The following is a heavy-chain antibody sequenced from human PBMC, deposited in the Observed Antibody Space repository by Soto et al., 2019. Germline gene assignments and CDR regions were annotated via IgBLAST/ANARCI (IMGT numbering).Heavy chain of an antibody. V-gene: IGHV4-34*01. D-gene: IGHD3-3*01. CDR1: GGSFSGYY. CDR3: ARAPDYDFWSGEYPHYYYYYGMDV. CDR2: INHSGST. J-gene: IGHJ6*02. Sequence: SETLSLTCAVYGGSFSGYYWSWIRQPPGKGLEWIGEINHSGSTNYNPSLKSRVTISVDTSKNQFSLKLSSVTAADTAVYYCARAPDYDFWSGEYPHYYYYYGMDVWGQGTTVTVSS.